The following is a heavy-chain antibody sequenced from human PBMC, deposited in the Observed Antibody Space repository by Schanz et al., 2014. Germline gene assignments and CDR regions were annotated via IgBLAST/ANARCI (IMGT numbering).Heavy chain of an antibody. V-gene: IGHV1-2*02. Sequence: QVLLVQSGAEVKQPGASVRVSCPASGYTFVGYYIHWLRQAPGQGLEWMGWINPDSGDTNYVQNFQGRVTMTRDTSITTAYMDLSRLTSDDTAVYYCARVYRWQHILGHFDSWGQGSLVTVSS. J-gene: IGHJ4*02. CDR3: ARVYRWQHILGHFDS. CDR1: GYTFVGYY. D-gene: IGHD6-13*01. CDR2: INPDSGDT.